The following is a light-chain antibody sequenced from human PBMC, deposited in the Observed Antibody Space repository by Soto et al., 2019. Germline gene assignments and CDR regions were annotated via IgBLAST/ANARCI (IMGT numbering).Light chain of an antibody. CDR2: GAS. J-gene: IGKJ2*01. V-gene: IGKV3-15*01. CDR1: QSVSSD. CDR3: QVYNSVPPDL. Sequence: EIVITQSPATLSVSPGERATLSCRASQSVSSDLAWYQQKPGQAPRLLIYGASTRATGIPARFGGSGSGTEFTLTISSLQSEDFAVDCCQVYNSVPPDLFGQGTKLEIK.